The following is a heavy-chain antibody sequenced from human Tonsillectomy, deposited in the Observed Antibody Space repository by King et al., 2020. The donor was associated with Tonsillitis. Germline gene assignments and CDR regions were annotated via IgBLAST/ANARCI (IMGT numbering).Heavy chain of an antibody. CDR3: ARAHRSGYHTWGMAV. CDR2: IGTAGDT. D-gene: IGHD3-22*01. CDR1: GFTFSSYD. J-gene: IGHJ6*02. V-gene: IGHV3-13*01. Sequence: VQLVEFGGGLVQPGGSLRLSCAASGFTFSSYDMHWVRQTTGKGLEWVSGIGTAGDTYYPGSVKGRFTISRENAKNSLYLQMNSLRAGDTAVYYCARAHRSGYHTWGMAVWGQGTTVTVSS.